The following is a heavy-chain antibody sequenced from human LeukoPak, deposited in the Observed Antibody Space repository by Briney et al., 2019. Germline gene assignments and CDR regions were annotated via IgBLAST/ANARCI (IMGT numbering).Heavy chain of an antibody. J-gene: IGHJ5*02. CDR3: ARDPSSST. CDR1: VYFISSGYY. Sequence: PSETLSLTCTVSVYFISSGYYWGRIRQPPGKGLGRIGKMYHSRSTYYNPSLKSRVTISVDTPKNQFSLKMSSVTAADTAVYYCARDPSSSTWGQGTLVTVSS. D-gene: IGHD6-13*01. V-gene: IGHV4-38-2*02. CDR2: MYHSRST.